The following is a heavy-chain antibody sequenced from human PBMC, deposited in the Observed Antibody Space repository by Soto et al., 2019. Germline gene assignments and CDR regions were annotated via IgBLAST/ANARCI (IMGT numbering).Heavy chain of an antibody. CDR2: IIPIFGTA. CDR1: GGTFSSYA. J-gene: IGHJ6*02. V-gene: IGHV1-69*13. D-gene: IGHD4-17*01. Sequence: SVKVSCKASGGTFSSYAISWVRQAPGQGHEWMGGIIPIFGTANYAQKFQGRVTITADESTSTAYMELSSLRSEDTAVYYFSRRTTVSKSYYYYYGIDVRAQGTTVPVSS. CDR3: SRRTTVSKSYYYYYGIDV.